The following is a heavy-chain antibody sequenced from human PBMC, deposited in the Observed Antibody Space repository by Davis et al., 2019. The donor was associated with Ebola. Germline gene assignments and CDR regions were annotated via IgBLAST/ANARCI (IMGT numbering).Heavy chain of an antibody. CDR3: AKVGTHSYGSGSYYSPRSDAFDI. CDR1: GFTFSSYG. CDR2: ISYDGSNK. D-gene: IGHD3-10*01. V-gene: IGHV3-30*18. J-gene: IGHJ3*02. Sequence: GESLKISCAASGFTFSSYGMHWVRQAPGKGLEWVAVISYDGSNKYYADSAKGRFTISRDNSKNTLYLQMNSLRAEDTAVYYCAKVGTHSYGSGSYYSPRSDAFDIWGQGTMVTVSS.